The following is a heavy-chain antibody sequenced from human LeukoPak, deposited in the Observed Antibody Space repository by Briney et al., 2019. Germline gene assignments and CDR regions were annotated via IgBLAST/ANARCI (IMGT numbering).Heavy chain of an antibody. V-gene: IGHV4-61*02. CDR2: IYTSGST. Sequence: PSQTLSLTCTVSGGSISSGSYYWRWIRQPAGKGLEWIVRIYTSGSTNYNPSLKSRVTISVDTSKNQFSLKLSSVTAADTAVYYCARADGYYYYGMDVWGQGTTVTVSS. D-gene: IGHD5-24*01. CDR1: GGSISSGSYY. J-gene: IGHJ6*02. CDR3: ARADGYYYYGMDV.